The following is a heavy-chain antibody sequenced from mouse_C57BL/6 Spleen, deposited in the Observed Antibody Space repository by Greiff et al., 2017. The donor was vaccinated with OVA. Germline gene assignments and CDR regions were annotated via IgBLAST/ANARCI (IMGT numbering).Heavy chain of an antibody. CDR3: ARGGTFAY. Sequence: VQLQQSGPELVKPGASVKISCKASGYTFTDYYMNWVKQSPGKSLEWIGDINPNNGGTSYNQKFKGKATLTVDKSSSTAYMELRSLTSEDSAVYDCARGGTFAYWGQGTLVTVSA. CDR1: GYTFTDYY. J-gene: IGHJ3*01. CDR2: INPNNGGT. V-gene: IGHV1-26*01.